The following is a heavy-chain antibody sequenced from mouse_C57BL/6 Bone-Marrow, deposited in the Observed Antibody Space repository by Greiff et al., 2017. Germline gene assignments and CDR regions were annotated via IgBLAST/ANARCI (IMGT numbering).Heavy chain of an antibody. CDR3: AKNGTIVTTTLAWFAY. J-gene: IGHJ3*01. V-gene: IGHV2-5*01. CDR1: GFSLTSYG. CDR2: IWRGGSK. Sequence: VQLQESGPGLVQPSQSLSITCTVSGFSLTSYGVHWVRQSPGKGLEWLGVIWRGGSKDYNAAFMSRLSITKDNSKSQVFFKMNSLQADDTAIYYCAKNGTIVTTTLAWFAYWGQGTLVTVSA. D-gene: IGHD2-5*01.